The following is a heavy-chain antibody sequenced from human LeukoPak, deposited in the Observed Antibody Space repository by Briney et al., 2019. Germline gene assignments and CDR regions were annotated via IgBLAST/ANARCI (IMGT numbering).Heavy chain of an antibody. CDR2: IYTSGGT. Sequence: SETLSLTCTVSGGSISSYYWSWIRQPAGKGLEWIGRIYTSGGTNYNPSLKSRVTMSVDTSKNQFSLKLSSVTAADTAVYYCARDGYDYVWGSYRTYNWFDPWGQGTLVTVSS. CDR1: GGSISSYY. CDR3: ARDGYDYVWGSYRTYNWFDP. D-gene: IGHD3-16*02. V-gene: IGHV4-4*07. J-gene: IGHJ5*02.